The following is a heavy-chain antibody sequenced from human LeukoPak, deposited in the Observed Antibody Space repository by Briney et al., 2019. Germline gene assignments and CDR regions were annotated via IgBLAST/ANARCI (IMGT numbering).Heavy chain of an antibody. CDR1: GFTFSNYG. V-gene: IGHV3-33*01. J-gene: IGHJ4*02. CDR2: IWYDGSNK. Sequence: PGGSLRLSCVASGFTFSNYGMNWVRQAPGKGLEWVAAIWYDGSNKYYADSVKGRFTLSRDNSKNTLYLQMNSLRAEDTAVYYCARDFESAFDYWGQGTLVTVSS. D-gene: IGHD3-3*01. CDR3: ARDFESAFDY.